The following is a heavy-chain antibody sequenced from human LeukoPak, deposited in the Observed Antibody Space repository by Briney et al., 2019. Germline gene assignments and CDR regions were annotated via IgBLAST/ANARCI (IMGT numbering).Heavy chain of an antibody. CDR3: ASWLDYYDSSGYPSDIEIDY. D-gene: IGHD3-22*01. V-gene: IGHV1-69*04. Sequence: GASVNVSCKASGGTFSSYAISWVRQAPGQGLEWMGRIIPFLGIANYAQKFQGTVTITADKSTGTAYMELSSLRSEDTAVYYCASWLDYYDSSGYPSDIEIDYWGQGTLVTVSS. CDR1: GGTFSSYA. CDR2: IIPFLGIA. J-gene: IGHJ4*02.